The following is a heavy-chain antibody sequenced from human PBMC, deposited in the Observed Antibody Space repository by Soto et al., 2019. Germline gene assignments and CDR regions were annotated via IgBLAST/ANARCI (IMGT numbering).Heavy chain of an antibody. CDR2: VVPMYDSV. Sequence: ASVKVSCKASGGTFNTYTINWLRQAPGRGLEWVGQVVPMYDSVNYAETFQGRVTITVDKSTNTAYMELTSLRSQDTALDFCASWRSYSGSYCFDYWGQGTLVTAPQ. CDR3: ASWRSYSGSYCFDY. D-gene: IGHD1-26*01. CDR1: GGTFNTYT. J-gene: IGHJ4*02. V-gene: IGHV1-69*06.